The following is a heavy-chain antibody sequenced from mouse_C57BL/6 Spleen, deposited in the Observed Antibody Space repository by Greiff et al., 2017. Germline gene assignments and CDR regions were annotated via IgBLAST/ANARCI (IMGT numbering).Heavy chain of an antibody. CDR1: EYEFPSHD. Sequence: EVQVVESGGGLVQPGESLKLSCESNEYEFPSHDMSWVRKTPEKRLELVAAINSDGGSTYYPATMERRFIISRDNTKKTLYLQMSSLRSEDTALYYCARPSYYGSSLWFAYWGQGTLVTVSA. D-gene: IGHD1-1*01. J-gene: IGHJ3*01. V-gene: IGHV5-2*01. CDR2: INSDGGST. CDR3: ARPSYYGSSLWFAY.